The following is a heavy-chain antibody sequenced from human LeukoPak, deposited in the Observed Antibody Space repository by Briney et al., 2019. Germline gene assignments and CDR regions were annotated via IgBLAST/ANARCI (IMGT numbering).Heavy chain of an antibody. Sequence: GSLRLSCAASGFTFNMSAMTWVRQAPGAGLEWVSVISGTADDTYYIDSVKGRFTISRDNSKNTLYLQMNSLRAEDTAVYFCAKGTLLGWYSSWYPPFDYWGQGTLVTVSS. CDR2: ISGTADDT. CDR1: GFTFNMSA. D-gene: IGHD6-13*01. J-gene: IGHJ4*02. V-gene: IGHV3-23*01. CDR3: AKGTLLGWYSSWYPPFDY.